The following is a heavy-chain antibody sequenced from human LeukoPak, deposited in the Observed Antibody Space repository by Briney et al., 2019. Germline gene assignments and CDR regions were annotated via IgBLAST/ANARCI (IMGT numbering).Heavy chain of an antibody. CDR1: RFTFSSYW. Sequence: GGTLRLSCAASRFTFSSYWMSCVRQAPGTGVEWVANIKQAGSEKYYVASVKGRFTISRENAKTSLYLQMNSLRAEDTAVYCCARGVRGSSGRNDAFDIWGGETMVTVS. CDR3: ARGVRGSSGRNDAFDI. CDR2: IKQAGSEK. V-gene: IGHV3-7*01. J-gene: IGHJ3*02. D-gene: IGHD6-19*01.